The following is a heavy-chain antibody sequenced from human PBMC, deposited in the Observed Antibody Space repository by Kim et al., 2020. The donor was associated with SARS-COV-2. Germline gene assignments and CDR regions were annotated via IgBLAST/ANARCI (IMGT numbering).Heavy chain of an antibody. D-gene: IGHD1-20*01. CDR3: ANVLTYWYFDL. J-gene: IGHJ2*01. CDR2: ISGSGDNT. V-gene: IGHV3-23*01. CDR1: GFTFSAYA. Sequence: GGSLRLSCAASGFTFSAYAMSWVRQAPGKGLEWVSAISGSGDNTFYAGSLKGRFTVSRDNSKNTLYLQMNSLRAEDTAVYYCANVLTYWYFDLWGRGALVTVSS.